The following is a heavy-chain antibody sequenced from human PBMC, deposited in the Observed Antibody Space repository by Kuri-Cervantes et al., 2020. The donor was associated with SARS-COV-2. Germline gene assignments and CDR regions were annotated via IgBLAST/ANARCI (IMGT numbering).Heavy chain of an antibody. CDR2: IYTTGTT. CDR1: GDPMSSGNYY. V-gene: IGHV4-61*09. Sequence: LRLSCTVSGDPMSSGNYYWSWIRQPAGKGLEWIGHIYTTGTTNYNPSLKSRVSISVDKSKNQFSLKLISVTAADTAVYYCARVSWMQLWHRYFDNWGQGTLVTVSS. D-gene: IGHD5-18*01. J-gene: IGHJ4*02. CDR3: ARVSWMQLWHRYFDN.